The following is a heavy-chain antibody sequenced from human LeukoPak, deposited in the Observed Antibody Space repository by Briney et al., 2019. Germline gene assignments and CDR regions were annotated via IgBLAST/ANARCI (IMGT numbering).Heavy chain of an antibody. CDR1: GFTFSSYW. Sequence: GGSLRLSCAASGFTFSSYWMSWVRQAPGKGLEWVANIKDDGSEKYYVDSMKGRFTISRDNAKNSLFLQMNSLRAEDTAVYYCARRLSGSYYAYFDCWGQVTLVTVSS. CDR2: IKDDGSEK. CDR3: ARRLSGSYYAYFDC. J-gene: IGHJ4*02. V-gene: IGHV3-7*01. D-gene: IGHD1-26*01.